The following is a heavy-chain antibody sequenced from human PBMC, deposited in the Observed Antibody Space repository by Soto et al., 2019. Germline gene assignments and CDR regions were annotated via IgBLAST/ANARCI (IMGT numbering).Heavy chain of an antibody. D-gene: IGHD2-2*01. CDR3: ARGLRGCSSTSCHWAYYYYGMDV. CDR1: GYTFTGYY. V-gene: IGHV1-2*04. J-gene: IGHJ6*02. CDR2: INPNSGGT. Sequence: ASVKVSCKASGYTFTGYYMHWVRQAPGQGLEWMGWINPNSGGTNYAQKFQGWVTTTRDTSISTAYMELSRLRSDDTAVYYCARGLRGCSSTSCHWAYYYYGMDVWGQGTTVTVSS.